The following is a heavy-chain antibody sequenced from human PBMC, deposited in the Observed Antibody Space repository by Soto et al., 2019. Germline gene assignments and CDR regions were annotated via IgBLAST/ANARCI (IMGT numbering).Heavy chain of an antibody. CDR1: GLPFSASG. D-gene: IGHD1-26*01. V-gene: IGHV3-33*01. CDR3: ARDKGTTCLDT. CDR2: IWSDGSKE. Sequence: QAQLVESGGGVVQPGRSLRLSCAASGLPFSASGMHWVRQAPGKGLEWMAMIWSDGSKEYYADSVKGRFTITRDNSKNMIFLQMDSLRAEDTAVYYCARDKGTTCLDTWGQGNMVTVSS. J-gene: IGHJ5*02.